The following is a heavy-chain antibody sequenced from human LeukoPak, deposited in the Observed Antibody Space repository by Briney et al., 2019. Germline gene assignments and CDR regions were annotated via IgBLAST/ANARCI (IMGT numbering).Heavy chain of an antibody. CDR1: GYTFTDYY. Sequence: ASVKVSCKASGYTFTDYYLHWVRQAPGQGLEWMGWINPNSGDTNYAQKFQGRVTMTRDTSISTAHMEMSRLRSDDTAVYYCARANFLYCSSTTCLFDYWGQGALVTVSS. J-gene: IGHJ4*02. CDR3: ARANFLYCSSTTCLFDY. V-gene: IGHV1-2*02. CDR2: INPNSGDT. D-gene: IGHD2-2*01.